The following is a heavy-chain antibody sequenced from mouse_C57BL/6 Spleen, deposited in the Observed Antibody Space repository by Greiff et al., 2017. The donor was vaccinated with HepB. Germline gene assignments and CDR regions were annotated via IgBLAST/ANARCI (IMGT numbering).Heavy chain of an antibody. J-gene: IGHJ2*01. CDR3: AREGPNRGRYFDY. V-gene: IGHV1-61*01. D-gene: IGHD4-1*01. CDR1: GYTFTSYW. CDR2: IYPSDSET. Sequence: QVQLQQPGAELVRPGSSVKLSCKASGYTFTSYWMDWVKQRPGQGLEWIGNIYPSDSETHYNQKFKDKATLTVDKSSSTAYMQLSSLTSEDSAVYYCAREGPNRGRYFDYWGQGTTLTVSS.